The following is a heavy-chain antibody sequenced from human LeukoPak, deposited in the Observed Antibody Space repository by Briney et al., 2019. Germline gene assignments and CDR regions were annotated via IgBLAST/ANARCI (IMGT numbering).Heavy chain of an antibody. D-gene: IGHD4-17*01. CDR3: ATARWVTTDFDY. CDR2: INSDGSSK. V-gene: IGHV3-74*01. CDR1: GFTFSSYW. Sequence: GGSLRLSCAASGFTFSSYWMHWVRHGPGKGLVWVSRINSDGSSKSYADSVKGRFTISRDNAKNTLYLQMNSLRAEDTAVYYCATARWVTTDFDYWGQGTLVTVSS. J-gene: IGHJ4*02.